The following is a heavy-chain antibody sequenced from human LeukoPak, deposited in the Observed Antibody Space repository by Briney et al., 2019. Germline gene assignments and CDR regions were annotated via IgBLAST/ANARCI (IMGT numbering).Heavy chain of an antibody. CDR3: ARYGTPLTYYYYYGMDV. Sequence: PGGSLRLSCAASGFIFSSYGMHWVRQAPGKGLEWVAVISYDGSNKDYADSVKGRFTISRDDSKNTLYLQMNSLRAEGTAVYYCARYGTPLTYYYYYGMDVWGQGTTVTVSS. J-gene: IGHJ6*02. CDR1: GFIFSSYG. D-gene: IGHD2-15*01. V-gene: IGHV3-30*03. CDR2: ISYDGSNK.